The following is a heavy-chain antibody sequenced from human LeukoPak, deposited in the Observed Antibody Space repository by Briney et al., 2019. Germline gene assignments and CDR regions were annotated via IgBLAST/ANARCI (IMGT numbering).Heavy chain of an antibody. J-gene: IGHJ4*02. D-gene: IGHD4-17*01. CDR1: SGSISSTSYY. V-gene: IGHV4-39*02. CDR3: ARESAVTPPGLDY. Sequence: SETLSLTCTAFSGSISSTSYYWGWIRQAPGKGLEWIGGIIYSGNTYYNPSLKSRVTISVDTTKNQFSLKLTSVTAADTAVYYCARESAVTPPGLDYWGQGTLVTVSS. CDR2: IIYSGNT.